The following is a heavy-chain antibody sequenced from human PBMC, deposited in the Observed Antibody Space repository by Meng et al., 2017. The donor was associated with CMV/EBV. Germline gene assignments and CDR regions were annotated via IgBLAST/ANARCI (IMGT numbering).Heavy chain of an antibody. D-gene: IGHD3-16*02. CDR3: ARASFRFHYYYYGMDV. CDR1: GGTFSSYA. Sequence: SVKVSCKASGGTFSSYAISWVRQAPGQGLEWMGGIIPILGIANYAQKFQGRVTITADKSTSTAYMELSSLRSEDTAVYYCARASFRFHYYYYGMDVWGQGTTVTISS. V-gene: IGHV1-69*10. CDR2: IIPILGIA. J-gene: IGHJ6*02.